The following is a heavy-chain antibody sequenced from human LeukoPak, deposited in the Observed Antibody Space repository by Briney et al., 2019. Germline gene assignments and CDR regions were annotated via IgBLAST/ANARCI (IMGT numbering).Heavy chain of an antibody. CDR3: AKADHYDFWSGSDY. D-gene: IGHD3-3*01. CDR1: GFTFSSYA. Sequence: GGSLRLSCAASGFTFSSYAMSWVRQAPGKGLESVSAISGSGGSTYYADSVKGRFTISRDNSKNTLYLQMNSLRAEDTAVYYCAKADHYDFWSGSDYWGQGTLVTVSS. J-gene: IGHJ4*02. V-gene: IGHV3-23*01. CDR2: ISGSGGST.